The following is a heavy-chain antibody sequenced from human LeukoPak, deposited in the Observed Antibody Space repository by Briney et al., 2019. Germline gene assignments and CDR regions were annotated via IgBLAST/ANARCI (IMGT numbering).Heavy chain of an antibody. Sequence: GGSLRLSCAASGFTFSSYWMSWVRQAPGKGLEWVANIKQDGSEKYYVDSVKGRFTISRDNAKNSLYLQMNSLRAEDTAVYYCARGPRGDSSGYYYFYFDYRGQGTLVTVSS. V-gene: IGHV3-7*04. CDR3: ARGPRGDSSGYYYFYFDY. CDR1: GFTFSSYW. CDR2: IKQDGSEK. D-gene: IGHD3-22*01. J-gene: IGHJ4*02.